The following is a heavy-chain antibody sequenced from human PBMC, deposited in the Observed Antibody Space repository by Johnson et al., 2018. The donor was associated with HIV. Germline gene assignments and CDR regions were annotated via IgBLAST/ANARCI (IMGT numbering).Heavy chain of an antibody. Sequence: VQLVESGGGVVQPGGSLRLSCAASGITFSSYGMHWVRQAPGRGLEWVANINQDGSEKYYVDSVKGRFTISRDNAKNSLYLQMNSLRAEDTAVYYCARSARCDSSSWYSFAPCAFDIWGQGTMVTVSS. V-gene: IGHV3-7*01. J-gene: IGHJ3*02. CDR3: ARSARCDSSSWYSFAPCAFDI. CDR2: INQDGSEK. CDR1: GITFSSYG. D-gene: IGHD6-13*01.